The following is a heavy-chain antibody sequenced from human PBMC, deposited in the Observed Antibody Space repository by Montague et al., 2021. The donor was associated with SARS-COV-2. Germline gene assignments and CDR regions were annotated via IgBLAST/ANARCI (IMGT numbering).Heavy chain of an antibody. D-gene: IGHD3-10*01. V-gene: IGHV4-39*07. CDR2: IYYSGST. J-gene: IGHJ6*02. CDR3: ARDLAGYYGSGSYGGMDV. Sequence: SETLSRTCTVFGGSISSSSYYWGWIRQPPGKGLEWIGSIYYSGSTYYNPSLKSRVTISVDTSKNQFSLKLSSVTAADTAVYYCARDLAGYYGSGSYGGMDVWGQGTTVTVSS. CDR1: GGSISSSSYY.